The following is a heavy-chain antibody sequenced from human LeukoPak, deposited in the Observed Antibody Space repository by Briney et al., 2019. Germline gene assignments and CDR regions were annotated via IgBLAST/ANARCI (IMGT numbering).Heavy chain of an antibody. CDR3: ARDGRITIFGVGKSHMDV. J-gene: IGHJ6*03. Sequence: PGGSLRLSCAASGFTFDDYGMSWVRHAPGKGLEWVSGINWNGGSTGYADSVKGRFTISRDNDKNSLYLQMNSLRAEDTAVYYCARDGRITIFGVGKSHMDVWGKGTTVTVSS. D-gene: IGHD3-3*01. CDR2: INWNGGST. V-gene: IGHV3-20*04. CDR1: GFTFDDYG.